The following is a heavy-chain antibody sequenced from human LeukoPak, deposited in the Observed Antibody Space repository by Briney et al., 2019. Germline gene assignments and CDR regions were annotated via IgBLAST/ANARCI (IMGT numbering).Heavy chain of an antibody. CDR3: ARGPRDTVTAVYYYYYMDV. Sequence: ASVKVSCKASGYTFTSYDINWVRQATGQGLEWMGWMNPNSGNTGYAQKFHGRVTMTRNTSISTAYMELSSLRSEDTAVYYCARGPRDTVTAVYYYYYMDVWGKGTTVTISS. V-gene: IGHV1-8*01. CDR2: MNPNSGNT. D-gene: IGHD4-17*01. J-gene: IGHJ6*03. CDR1: GYTFTSYD.